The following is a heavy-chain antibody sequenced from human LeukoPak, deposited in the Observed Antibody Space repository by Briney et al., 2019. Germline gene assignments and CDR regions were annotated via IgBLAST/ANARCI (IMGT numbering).Heavy chain of an antibody. D-gene: IGHD6-13*01. CDR3: AKDLLAAAPPA. CDR1: GYTFTSYA. Sequence: ASVKVSCKASGYTFTSYAMHWVRQAPGQRLEWMGWINAGNGNTNYAQKLQGRVTMTTDTSTSTAYMELRSLRSDDTAVYHCAKDLLAAAPPAWGQGTLVTVSS. J-gene: IGHJ5*02. CDR2: INAGNGNT. V-gene: IGHV1-3*01.